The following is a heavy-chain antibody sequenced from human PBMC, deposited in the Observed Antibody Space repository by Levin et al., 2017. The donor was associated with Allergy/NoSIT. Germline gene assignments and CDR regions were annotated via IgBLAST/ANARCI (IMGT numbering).Heavy chain of an antibody. CDR3: ARRGSIGYFDY. J-gene: IGHJ4*02. V-gene: IGHV5-51*01. Sequence: GGSLRLSCKGSGYSFTSYWIGWVRQMPGKGLEWMGIIYPGDSDTRYSPSFQGQVSLSADKSISTAYLQWGSLKASDTAMYYCARRGSIGYFDYWGQGTLVTVSS. D-gene: IGHD2-15*01. CDR1: GYSFTSYW. CDR2: IYPGDSDT.